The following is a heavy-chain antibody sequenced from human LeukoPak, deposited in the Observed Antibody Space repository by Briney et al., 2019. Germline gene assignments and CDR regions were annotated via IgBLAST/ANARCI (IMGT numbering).Heavy chain of an antibody. CDR3: ARLGGKWELLSGAFDI. CDR2: IYPGDSDT. J-gene: IGHJ3*02. D-gene: IGHD1-26*01. V-gene: IGHV5-51*01. CDR1: GYSFTSYW. Sequence: GESLKISCKGSGYSFTSYWIGWVRQMPGKGLEWMGIIYPGDSDTRYSPSFQGQVTISADKSISTAYLQWSSLKASDTAMYYCARLGGKWELLSGAFDIWGQGTMVTVSS.